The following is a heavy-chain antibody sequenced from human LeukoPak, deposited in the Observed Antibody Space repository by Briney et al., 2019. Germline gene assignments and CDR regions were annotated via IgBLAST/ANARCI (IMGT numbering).Heavy chain of an antibody. CDR1: GYTFTSNY. V-gene: IGHV1-8*02. J-gene: IGHJ4*02. Sequence: ASVKVSCKASGYTFTSNYIHWVRQATGQGLEWMGWMNPNSGNTGYAQKFQGRVTMTRNTSISTAYMELSSLRSEDTAVYYCATDYPGYSSSWRIWGQGTLVTVSS. CDR2: MNPNSGNT. D-gene: IGHD6-13*01. CDR3: ATDYPGYSSSWRI.